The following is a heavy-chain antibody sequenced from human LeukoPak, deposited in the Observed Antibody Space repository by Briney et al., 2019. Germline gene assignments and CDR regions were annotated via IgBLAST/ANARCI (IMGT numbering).Heavy chain of an antibody. CDR1: GGSISSSNW. V-gene: IGHV4-4*02. CDR2: IYHSGST. CDR3: ARDPPGFGELLRNHAFDI. D-gene: IGHD3-10*01. J-gene: IGHJ3*02. Sequence: KSSETLSLTCAVSGGSISSSNWWSWVRQPPGKGLEWIGEIYHSGSTNYNPSLKGRVTISVDKSKNQFSLKLSSVTAADTAVYYCARDPPGFGELLRNHAFDIWGQGTMVTVSS.